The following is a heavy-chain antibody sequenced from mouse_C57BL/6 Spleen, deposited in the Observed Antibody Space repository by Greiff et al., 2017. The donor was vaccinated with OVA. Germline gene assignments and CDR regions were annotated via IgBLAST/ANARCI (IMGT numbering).Heavy chain of an antibody. V-gene: IGHV1-50*01. CDR1: GYTFTSYW. D-gene: IGHD3-2*02. Sequence: QVQLQQPGAELVKPGASVKLSCKASGYTFTSYWMQWVKQRPGQGLEWIGEIDPSDSYTNYNQKFKGKATLTVDTSSSTAYMQLSSLTSEDSAVYYCASTAQVSRFAYWDQGTLVTVSA. CDR3: ASTAQVSRFAY. J-gene: IGHJ3*01. CDR2: IDPSDSYT.